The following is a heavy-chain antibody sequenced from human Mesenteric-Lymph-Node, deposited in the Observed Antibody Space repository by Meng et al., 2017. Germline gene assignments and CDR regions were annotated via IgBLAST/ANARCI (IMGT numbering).Heavy chain of an antibody. J-gene: IGHJ4*02. CDR1: GYTFTGYF. V-gene: IGHV1-2*06. CDR2: LNPDSGGT. Sequence: QVQLVQSGAEVKQPGASVKVSCKASGYTFTGYFMFWVRLAPGQGLEWMGRLNPDSGGTNYAQKFQGRVTMTRDTSINTAYMELSSLRSDDAALYFCARGRSYCSGGSCSSEYYFDYWGQGTLVTVSS. CDR3: ARGRSYCSGGSCSSEYYFDY. D-gene: IGHD2-15*01.